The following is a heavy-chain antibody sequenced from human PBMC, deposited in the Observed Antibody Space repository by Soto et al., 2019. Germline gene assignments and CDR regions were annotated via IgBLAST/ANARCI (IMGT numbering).Heavy chain of an antibody. CDR2: IYHSGSP. J-gene: IGHJ6*02. Sequence: PSDTLSLTCAVSGGSISSSNGWSWGRQPPGKGLEWIGEIYHSGSPNYNPSLKSRVTISVDKSKNQFSLKLSSVTAADTAVYYCARGAYGSGSWYYYYGMDVWGQGTTVT. CDR3: ARGAYGSGSWYYYYGMDV. D-gene: IGHD3-10*01. CDR1: GGSISSSNG. V-gene: IGHV4-4*02.